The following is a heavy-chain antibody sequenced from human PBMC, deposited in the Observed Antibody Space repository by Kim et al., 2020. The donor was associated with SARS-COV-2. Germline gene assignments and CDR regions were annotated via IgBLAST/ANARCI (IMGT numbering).Heavy chain of an antibody. V-gene: IGHV1-2*02. J-gene: IGHJ6*02. Sequence: ASVKVSCKASGYTFTAYYMHWVRQAPGQGLEWMGWINPNSGNTNYAQKFQGRVSMTRDTSISTGYMEMTRLRSDDTVIYYCARDRDPSMADYYYYGLDVWGQGTTVTVSS. CDR2: INPNSGNT. CDR1: GYTFTAYY. D-gene: IGHD5-18*01. CDR3: ARDRDPSMADYYYYGLDV.